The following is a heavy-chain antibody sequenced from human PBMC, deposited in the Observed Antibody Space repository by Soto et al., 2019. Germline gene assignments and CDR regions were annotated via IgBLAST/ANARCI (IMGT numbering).Heavy chain of an antibody. Sequence: PSETLSLTCAVSGGSISSSNWWSWVRQPPGKGLEWIGEIYHSGSTNYNPSLKSRVTISVDKSKNQFSLKLSSVTAADTAVYYCARDQDSSSWYDTSHYGMDVWGQGTTVTVS. CDR1: GGSISSSNW. CDR2: IYHSGST. V-gene: IGHV4-4*02. J-gene: IGHJ6*02. CDR3: ARDQDSSSWYDTSHYGMDV. D-gene: IGHD6-13*01.